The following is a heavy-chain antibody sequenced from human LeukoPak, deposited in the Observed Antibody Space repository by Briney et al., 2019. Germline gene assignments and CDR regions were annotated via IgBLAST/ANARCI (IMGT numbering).Heavy chain of an antibody. CDR1: GGSFSGYY. CDR2: INHSGST. Sequence: PSETLSLTCAVYGGSFSGYYWSWIRQPPGKGLEWIGEINHSGSTNYNPSLKSRVTISVDTSKNQFSLKLSSVTAADTAVYYCARLRGYRATEYFQHWGQGTLVTVSS. V-gene: IGHV4-34*01. D-gene: IGHD3-22*01. CDR3: ARLRGYRATEYFQH. J-gene: IGHJ1*01.